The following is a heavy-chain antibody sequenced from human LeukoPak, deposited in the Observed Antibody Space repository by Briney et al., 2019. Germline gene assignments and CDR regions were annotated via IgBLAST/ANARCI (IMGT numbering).Heavy chain of an antibody. CDR2: LSDGGTT. CDR3: ARVMRGSQFDY. V-gene: IGHV4-38-2*01. J-gene: IGHJ4*02. CDR1: GYSITSDYY. D-gene: IGHD3-16*01. Sequence: SETLSLTCAVSGYSITSDYYWGWIRQSPGKGLEWIGSLSDGGTTYYNSSLESRVTISRDTSKNQFSLKLTSVTASDTAVYYCARVMRGSQFDYWGQGTLVTVSS.